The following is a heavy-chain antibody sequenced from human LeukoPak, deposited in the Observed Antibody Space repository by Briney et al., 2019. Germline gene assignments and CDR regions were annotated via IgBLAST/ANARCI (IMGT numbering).Heavy chain of an antibody. V-gene: IGHV1-46*01. CDR3: VREGGGDRGLAFDM. CDR2: INPNGGST. J-gene: IGHJ3*02. Sequence: ASVKVSCKASGYSFTSYFIHWVRQAPGQGLEWMGIINPNGGSTGYAQKFQGRVSMSRDTSTSTVYMELSSLRSEDTAVYYCVREGGGDRGLAFDMWGQGTMVTVSS. D-gene: IGHD2-21*02. CDR1: GYSFTSYF.